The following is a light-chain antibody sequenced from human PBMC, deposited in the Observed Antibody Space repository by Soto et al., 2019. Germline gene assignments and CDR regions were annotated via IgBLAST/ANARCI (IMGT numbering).Light chain of an antibody. J-gene: IGKJ1*01. CDR1: QSVSSN. Sequence: EIVTTQSPATLSVSPGERATLSCRASQSVSSNLAWYQQKPGQAPRLLMYGASTRATGIPVRFSGSGSGAEFTLIISSLQSEDFAVYYCQQYNNWPRTFGQGTKVEIK. CDR3: QQYNNWPRT. V-gene: IGKV3-15*01. CDR2: GAS.